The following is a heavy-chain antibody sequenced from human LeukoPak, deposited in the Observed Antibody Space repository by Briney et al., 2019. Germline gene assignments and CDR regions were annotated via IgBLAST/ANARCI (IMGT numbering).Heavy chain of an antibody. CDR3: ARVTTGAFDI. V-gene: IGHV3-21*01. CDR2: ISSSNDYI. J-gene: IGHJ3*02. CDR1: GFTFSTST. D-gene: IGHD1-1*01. Sequence: PGGSLRLSCAASGFTFSTSTMNWIRQAPGKGLEWVSSISSSNDYIYYADSVEGRFTISRDNAKNSLYLQMNSLRAEDTAVYYCARVTTGAFDIWGQGTMVTVSS.